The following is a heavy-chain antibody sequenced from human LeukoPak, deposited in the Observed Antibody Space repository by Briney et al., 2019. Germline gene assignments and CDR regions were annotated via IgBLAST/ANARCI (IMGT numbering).Heavy chain of an antibody. CDR3: ASSPGSNYYDSSGFLPDY. V-gene: IGHV4-59*01. CDR2: IYYSGST. D-gene: IGHD3-22*01. Sequence: PSETLSLTCTVSGGSISSYYWSWIRQPPGKGLEWIGYIYYSGSTNYNPSLKSRVTISVDTSKNQFSLKLSSVTAADAAVYYCASSPGSNYYDSSGFLPDYWGQGTLVTVSS. J-gene: IGHJ4*02. CDR1: GGSISSYY.